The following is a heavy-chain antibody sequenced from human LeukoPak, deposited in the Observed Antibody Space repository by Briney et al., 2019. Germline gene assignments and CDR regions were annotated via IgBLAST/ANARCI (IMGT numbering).Heavy chain of an antibody. CDR1: GGTFSSYA. CDR3: AREAGYNIPPSFDY. CDR2: IIPIFGTA. J-gene: IGHJ4*02. Sequence: ASVKVSCKASGGTFSSYAISWVRQAPGQGLEWMGGIIPIFGTANYAQKFQGRVTITADESTSTAYMELSSLRSEDTAVYYCAREAGYNIPPSFDYWGQGTLVTVSS. V-gene: IGHV1-69*13. D-gene: IGHD5-24*01.